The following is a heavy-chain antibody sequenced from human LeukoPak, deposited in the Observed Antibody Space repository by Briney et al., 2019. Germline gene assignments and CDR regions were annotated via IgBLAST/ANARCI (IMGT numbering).Heavy chain of an antibody. CDR3: ARAGRLRYFDWPIRNY. CDR2: INPNSGGT. CDR1: GYTFTGYY. V-gene: IGHV1-2*02. D-gene: IGHD3-9*01. J-gene: IGHJ4*02. Sequence: ASVKVSCKASGYTFTGYYMHWVRQAPGQGLAWMGWINPNSGGTNYAQKFQGRVTMTRDTSISTAYMELSRLRSDDTAVYYCARAGRLRYFDWPIRNYWGQGTLVTVSS.